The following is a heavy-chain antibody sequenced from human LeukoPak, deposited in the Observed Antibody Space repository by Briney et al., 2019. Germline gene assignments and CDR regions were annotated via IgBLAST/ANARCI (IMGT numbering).Heavy chain of an antibody. D-gene: IGHD6-13*01. Sequence: PGWSLSLSYAASGFTFSSYWRSWVRQAPGKVLEWVANIKQDGSEKYYVDSVKGRFTISRDNAKNSLYLQMNSLRAEDTAVYYCAREWYSSSWNCDYWGQGTLVTVSS. CDR2: IKQDGSEK. CDR3: AREWYSSSWNCDY. CDR1: GFTFSSYW. V-gene: IGHV3-7*01. J-gene: IGHJ4*02.